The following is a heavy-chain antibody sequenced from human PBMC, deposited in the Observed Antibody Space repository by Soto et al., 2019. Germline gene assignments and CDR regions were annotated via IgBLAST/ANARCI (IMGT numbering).Heavy chain of an antibody. J-gene: IGHJ5*02. V-gene: IGHV4-31*03. Sequence: QVQLQESGPGLVKPSQTLSLTCPVSCGSISSGGYYWSWIRQHPGKGLEGIGYIYYSGSTYYNPSLKSRVTISVDTSKNQFSLKLSSVTAADTAVYYCAREQDYYDSSGSLLSGWFDPWGQGTLVTVSS. CDR3: AREQDYYDSSGSLLSGWFDP. CDR1: CGSISSGGYY. CDR2: IYYSGST. D-gene: IGHD3-22*01.